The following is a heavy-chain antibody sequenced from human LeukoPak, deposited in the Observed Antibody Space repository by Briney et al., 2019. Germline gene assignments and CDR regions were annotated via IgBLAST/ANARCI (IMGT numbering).Heavy chain of an antibody. CDR3: AKVGASGYTDYFDY. CDR1: GGSISSYY. D-gene: IGHD3-10*01. V-gene: IGHV4-59*01. J-gene: IGHJ4*02. CDR2: IYYSGST. Sequence: SETLSLTCTVSGGSISSYYWSWIRQPPGKGLEWIGYIYYSGSTNYNPSLKSRVTISVDTSKNQFSLKLSSVTAADTAVYYCAKVGASGYTDYFDYWGQGTLSPSPQ.